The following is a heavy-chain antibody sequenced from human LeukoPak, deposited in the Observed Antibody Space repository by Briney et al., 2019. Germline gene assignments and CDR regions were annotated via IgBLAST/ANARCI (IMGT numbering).Heavy chain of an antibody. D-gene: IGHD1-26*01. CDR2: IYYSGST. V-gene: IGHV4-39*01. Sequence: SETLSLTCTVSGGSISSSSYYWGWIRQPPGKGLEWIGSIYYSGSTYYNPSLKSRVTISVDTSKNQFSLKLSSVTAADTAVYYCAKNLYYSPNYYYMDVWGKGTTVTVSS. CDR1: GGSISSSSYY. CDR3: AKNLYYSPNYYYMDV. J-gene: IGHJ6*03.